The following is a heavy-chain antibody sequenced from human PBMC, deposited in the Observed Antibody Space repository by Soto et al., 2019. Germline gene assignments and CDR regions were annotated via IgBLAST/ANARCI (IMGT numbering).Heavy chain of an antibody. CDR1: GGTFSSYA. Sequence: QVQLVQSGAEVKKPGSSVKVSCQASGGTFSSYAISWVRQAPGQGLEWMGGINPIFGTANYAQKFQGRDTIAADESTSSAYLELSSLRSEDTAVYYCARELATVVTGRFDSWGQGTLVTVSS. J-gene: IGHJ5*01. CDR3: ARELATVVTGRFDS. D-gene: IGHD4-17*01. V-gene: IGHV1-69*12. CDR2: INPIFGTA.